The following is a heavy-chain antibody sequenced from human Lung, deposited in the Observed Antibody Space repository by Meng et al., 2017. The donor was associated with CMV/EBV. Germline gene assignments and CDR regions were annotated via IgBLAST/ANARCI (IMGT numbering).Heavy chain of an antibody. CDR1: GFTFSTYW. V-gene: IGHV3-74*01. CDR3: ARISHSSGLD. CDR2: ITSGGGGT. Sequence: LSCPPSGFTFSTYWLHWVRQVPGQGLVWVALITSGGGGTAYADSVKGRFTISRDNAKNTLSLEMNSLRADDTAVYYCARISHSSGLDWGQGILVTVSS. D-gene: IGHD3-22*01. J-gene: IGHJ4*02.